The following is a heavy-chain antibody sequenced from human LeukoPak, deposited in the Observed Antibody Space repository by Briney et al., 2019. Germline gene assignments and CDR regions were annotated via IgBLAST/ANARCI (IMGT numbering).Heavy chain of an antibody. Sequence: GGSLRLSCAASEFTFSEYSMNWVRQAPGKGLEWVASISSTSTYIYYADSVTGRFTISRDNAKNSLYLQMNGLRAEDTAVYYCARVTLWGSGSYLAYYYMDVWGKGTTVTVSS. CDR1: EFTFSEYS. CDR3: ARVTLWGSGSYLAYYYMDV. V-gene: IGHV3-21*01. D-gene: IGHD3-10*01. CDR2: ISSTSTYI. J-gene: IGHJ6*03.